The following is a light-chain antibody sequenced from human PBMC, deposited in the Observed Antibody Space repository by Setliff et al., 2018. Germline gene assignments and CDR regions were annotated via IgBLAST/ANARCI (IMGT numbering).Light chain of an antibody. CDR1: SSDVGGYNY. V-gene: IGLV2-14*01. J-gene: IGLJ1*01. CDR2: XXX. CDR3: SSYTSSSTYV. Sequence: QSVLTQPASVSGSPGQSITISCTGTSSDVGGYNYVSWYQQHPGKAPKLXXXXXXXXXXXXXXXXXXXXXXXXXSLTXXGLQAEDEADYYCSSYTSSSTYVFGTGTKVTVL.